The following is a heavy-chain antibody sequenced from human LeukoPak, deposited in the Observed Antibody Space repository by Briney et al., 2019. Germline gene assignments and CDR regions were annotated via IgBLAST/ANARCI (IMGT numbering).Heavy chain of an antibody. CDR3: ARGRYCSADICSGGDAFDI. J-gene: IGHJ3*02. Sequence: SETLSLTCTVSGGSINNYYWSWIRQPAGKGLEWIGRIYTRGRTNYNPSLKSRVTMSVDTSKNQFSLKLSSVTAADTAVYYCARGRYCSADICSGGDAFDIWGQGTMVSVSS. CDR1: GGSINNYY. D-gene: IGHD2-15*01. V-gene: IGHV4-4*07. CDR2: IYTRGRT.